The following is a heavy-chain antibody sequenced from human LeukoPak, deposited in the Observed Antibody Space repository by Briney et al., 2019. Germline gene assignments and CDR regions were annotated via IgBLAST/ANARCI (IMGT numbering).Heavy chain of an antibody. D-gene: IGHD6-19*01. CDR1: GFTFSSYG. CDR2: ISGSGGST. J-gene: IGHJ6*03. Sequence: GGSLRLSCAASGFTFSSYGMSWVRQAPGKGLEWVSAISGSGGSTYYADSVKGRFTISGDNSKNTLYLQMNSLRAEDTAVYYCAKDSSGPAEDYYYYYYYMDVWGKGTTVTISS. V-gene: IGHV3-23*01. CDR3: AKDSSGPAEDYYYYYYYMDV.